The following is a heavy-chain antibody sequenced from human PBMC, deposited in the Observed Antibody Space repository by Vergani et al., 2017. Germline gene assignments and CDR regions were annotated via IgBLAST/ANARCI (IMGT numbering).Heavy chain of an antibody. J-gene: IGHJ4*02. CDR1: GFTFNSSG. V-gene: IGHV3-30*02. CDR2: IRSDESRR. CDR3: AKEGGGYCSGGTCYPEY. D-gene: IGHD2-15*01. Sequence: VQLVESGGGVVQPGGSLRLSCAASGFTFNSSGMHWVRQAPGKGLEWVASIRSDESRRYYGDSMEGPFTISRDNSKNTLYLQMKSLRPEDTAVYYCAKEGGGYCSGGTCYPEYWGQGTLVIVSS.